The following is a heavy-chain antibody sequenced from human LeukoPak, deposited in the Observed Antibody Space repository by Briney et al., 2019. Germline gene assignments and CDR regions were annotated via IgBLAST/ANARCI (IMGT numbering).Heavy chain of an antibody. J-gene: IGHJ4*02. CDR1: GYTFTGYY. D-gene: IGHD2-21*02. CDR2: INPNSGGT. V-gene: IGHV1-2*02. Sequence: VASVKVSCTASGYTFTGYYIHWVRQAPGQGLEWMGWINPNSGGTNYAQKFQGRVTMTRDKSISTAYMELSRLSSDDTAVYFCTRGLDSIVVVTEGIDYWGQGTLVTVSS. CDR3: TRGLDSIVVVTEGIDY.